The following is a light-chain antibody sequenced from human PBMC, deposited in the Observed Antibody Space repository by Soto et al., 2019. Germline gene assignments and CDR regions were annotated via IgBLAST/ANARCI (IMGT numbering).Light chain of an antibody. CDR1: QDISNY. CDR2: DAS. V-gene: IGKV1-33*01. Sequence: DIQMTQSPSSLSASVGDRVTITCQASQDISNYLNWYQQKPGKAPKLLIYDASNLETGVPSRFSGSGSGTDFSFTISSLQPEDIATYYCQQYDNLPPIFGPGTIVDIK. CDR3: QQYDNLPPI. J-gene: IGKJ3*01.